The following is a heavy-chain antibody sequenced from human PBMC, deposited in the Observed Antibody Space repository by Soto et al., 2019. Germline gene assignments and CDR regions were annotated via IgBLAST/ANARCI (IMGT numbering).Heavy chain of an antibody. Sequence: GASVKVSCKASGYTFTSYGISWVRQAPGQGLEWMGWISAYNGNTNYAQKLQGRVTMTTDTSTSTAYMELRSLRSDDTAVYYCVRDLCVSCSWYGTTYYYYGMDVWGQGTTVTVSS. V-gene: IGHV1-18*01. CDR1: GYTFTSYG. CDR2: ISAYNGNT. J-gene: IGHJ6*02. D-gene: IGHD6-13*01. CDR3: VRDLCVSCSWYGTTYYYYGMDV.